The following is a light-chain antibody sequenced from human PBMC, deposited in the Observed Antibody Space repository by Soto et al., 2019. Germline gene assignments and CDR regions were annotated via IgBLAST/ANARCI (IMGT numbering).Light chain of an antibody. Sequence: ETVLTQSPATLSLSPGDRATLSCRASQTVRNNYLAWYQQKPGQAPRLLIYDASSRATGIPDRFSGGGSGTDFTLTISRLEPEDFAVYYCQQFSSYPLTFGGGTKVDIK. V-gene: IGKV3-20*01. CDR3: QQFSSYPLT. CDR2: DAS. J-gene: IGKJ4*01. CDR1: QTVRNNY.